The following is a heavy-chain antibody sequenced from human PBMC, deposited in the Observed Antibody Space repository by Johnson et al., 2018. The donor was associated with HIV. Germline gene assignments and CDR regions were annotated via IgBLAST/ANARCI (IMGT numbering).Heavy chain of an antibody. CDR1: EFTFSSYW. D-gene: IGHD7-27*01. CDR2: IKQDGSEK. CDR3: ASPWGGRGLDGFDI. V-gene: IGHV3-7*05. J-gene: IGHJ3*02. Sequence: VQLVESGGGLVQPGGSLRLSCAASEFTFSSYWMNWVRQAPGKGLEWVANIKQDGSEKYYVDSVKGRFTISRDNVKNSLYLQMNSLRADDTAVYYCASPWGGRGLDGFDIWGQGTMVTVSA.